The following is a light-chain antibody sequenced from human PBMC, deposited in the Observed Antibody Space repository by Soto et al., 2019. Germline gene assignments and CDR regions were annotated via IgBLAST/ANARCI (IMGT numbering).Light chain of an antibody. V-gene: IGKV3-20*01. CDR2: GAS. CDR1: QSVAGTY. J-gene: IGKJ5*01. Sequence: EIVLTQSPGTLSLSPGERATLSCRASQSVAGTYLAWYQQKPGQAPRLLIYGASSRATGFPDRFSGSGSGTDFTLTISGLEPEDSAVYYCQQYGSSSEITFGQGNDWRL. CDR3: QQYGSSSEIT.